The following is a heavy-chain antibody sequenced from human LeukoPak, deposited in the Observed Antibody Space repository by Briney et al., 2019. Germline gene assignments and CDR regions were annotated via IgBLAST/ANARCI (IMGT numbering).Heavy chain of an antibody. Sequence: PGGSLRLSCAASGFTFSSYEMNWVRQAPGKGLEWVSYISSSGSTIYYADSVKGRFTISRDNAKNSLYLQMNSLRAEDTAVYYCARGKYSYGHNWFDPWGQGTLVTVSS. J-gene: IGHJ5*02. CDR1: GFTFSSYE. V-gene: IGHV3-48*03. D-gene: IGHD5-18*01. CDR2: ISSSGSTI. CDR3: ARGKYSYGHNWFDP.